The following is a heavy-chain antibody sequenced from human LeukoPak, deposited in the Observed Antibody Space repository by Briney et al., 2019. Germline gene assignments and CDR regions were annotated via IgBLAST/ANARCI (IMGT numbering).Heavy chain of an antibody. D-gene: IGHD3-22*01. CDR3: ARDEVPYFYDSSGEYFQH. Sequence: ASVKVSCKASGYAFTGYYMHWVRRAPGQGLEWMGWINPNSGGTNYAQKFQGRVTMTRDTSISTAYMELSRLRSDDTAVYYCARDEVPYFYDSSGEYFQHWGQGTLVTVSS. J-gene: IGHJ1*01. V-gene: IGHV1-2*02. CDR1: GYAFTGYY. CDR2: INPNSGGT.